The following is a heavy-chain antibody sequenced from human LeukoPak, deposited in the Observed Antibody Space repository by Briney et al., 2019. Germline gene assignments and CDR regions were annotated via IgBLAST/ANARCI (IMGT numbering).Heavy chain of an antibody. CDR3: ARSFLEGYSVRYFDL. CDR2: IYYSGST. CDR1: GGSISSYY. J-gene: IGHJ2*01. D-gene: IGHD2-15*01. V-gene: IGHV4-59*08. Sequence: PSETLSLTCSISGGSISSYYWSWIRQPPGKGLEWIGYIYYSGSTNYNPSLESRVTISLDTSKKQFSLKLSSVTAADTAVYYCARSFLEGYSVRYFDLWGRGTLVTVSS.